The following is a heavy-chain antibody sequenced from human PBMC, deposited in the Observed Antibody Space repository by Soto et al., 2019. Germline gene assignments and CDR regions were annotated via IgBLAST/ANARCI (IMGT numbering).Heavy chain of an antibody. V-gene: IGHV4-59*01. J-gene: IGHJ4*02. D-gene: IGHD4-17*01. CDR3: TRVGGYYGDYPNFDY. Sequence: PSETLSLTCTVSGSSISPYYWSWIRQPPGKGLEWIGYIYYTRTTKYNPSLRGRVTLSLGTSRNQLSLRLSSVTAADTAVYYCTRVGGYYGDYPNFDYWGPGTLVTVSS. CDR1: GSSISPYY. CDR2: IYYTRTT.